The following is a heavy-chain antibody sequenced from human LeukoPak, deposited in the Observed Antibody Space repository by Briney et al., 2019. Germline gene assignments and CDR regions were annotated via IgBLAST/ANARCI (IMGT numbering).Heavy chain of an antibody. Sequence: GGSLRLSCTASGLTFSTSGFNWVRQAPGKGLEWVASIGPTGSDRYHADSIKGRFTISRDNANNFLYLQMNSLRAEDTAVYYCATETNGRHYDYWGQGNLLTVSS. J-gene: IGHJ4*02. CDR1: GLTFSTSG. V-gene: IGHV3-21*06. CDR2: IGPTGSDR. D-gene: IGHD1-14*01. CDR3: ATETNGRHYDY.